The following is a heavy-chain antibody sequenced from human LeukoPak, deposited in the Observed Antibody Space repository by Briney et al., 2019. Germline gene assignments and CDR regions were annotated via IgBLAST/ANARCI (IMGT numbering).Heavy chain of an antibody. CDR3: ARDRYDPGTDGMDV. J-gene: IGHJ6*02. CDR1: GFTVSSNY. D-gene: IGHD3-3*01. V-gene: IGHV3-53*01. Sequence: PGGSLRLSCAASGFTVSSNYMSWVRQAPGKGLEWVSVIYSGGSTYYADSVKGRFTISRDNSKNTLYLQMNSLRAEDTAVYYCARDRYDPGTDGMDVWGQGTTVTVSS. CDR2: IYSGGST.